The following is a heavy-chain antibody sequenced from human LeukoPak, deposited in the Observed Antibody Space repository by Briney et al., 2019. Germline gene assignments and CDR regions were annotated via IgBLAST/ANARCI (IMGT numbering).Heavy chain of an antibody. CDR1: GFTFSSYS. Sequence: GGSLRLSCAASGFTFSSYSMNWVRQAPGKGLEWVSSISSSSSYIYYADSVKGRFTISRDNSKNTLYLQMNSLRAEDTAVYYCARDRDDYSNYLYGMDVWGQGTTVTVSS. CDR3: ARDRDDYSNYLYGMDV. D-gene: IGHD4-11*01. CDR2: ISSSSSYI. J-gene: IGHJ6*02. V-gene: IGHV3-21*01.